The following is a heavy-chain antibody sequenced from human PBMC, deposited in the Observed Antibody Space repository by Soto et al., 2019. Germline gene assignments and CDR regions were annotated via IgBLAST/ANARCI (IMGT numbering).Heavy chain of an antibody. CDR1: GGSISSGDYY. Sequence: PSETLSLTCTVSGGSISSGDYYWSWIRQPPGKGLEWIGYIYYSGSTYYNPSLKSRVTISVDTSKNQFSLKLSSVTAADTAVYYCAREGCSGGSCGIYYWGQGTLVTVSS. V-gene: IGHV4-30-4*01. CDR2: IYYSGST. CDR3: AREGCSGGSCGIYY. J-gene: IGHJ4*02. D-gene: IGHD2-15*01.